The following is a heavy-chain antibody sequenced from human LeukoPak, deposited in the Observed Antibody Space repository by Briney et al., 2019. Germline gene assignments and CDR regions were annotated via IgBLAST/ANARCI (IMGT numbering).Heavy chain of an antibody. D-gene: IGHD2-2*01. V-gene: IGHV3-21*01. Sequence: PGGSLRLSCAASGLMFSSFNMNWVRQAPGKGLEWVASISGGSGYIYSADSVKGRFAISRDNANTSLYLQMNSLRNEDTAVYYCATTGYCSSSSCHGSTFDIWGQGTMVTVSS. J-gene: IGHJ3*02. CDR3: ATTGYCSSSSCHGSTFDI. CDR1: GLMFSSFN. CDR2: ISGGSGYI.